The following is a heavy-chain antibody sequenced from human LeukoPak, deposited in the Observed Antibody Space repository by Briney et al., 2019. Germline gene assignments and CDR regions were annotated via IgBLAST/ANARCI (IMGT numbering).Heavy chain of an antibody. V-gene: IGHV3-74*01. J-gene: IGHJ6*03. D-gene: IGHD2-21*01. Sequence: GGSLRLSCAASGFTFSSYWMHWVRHAPGKGLVWVSRINSDGSSTSYADSVKGRFTISRDNAKNTLYLQMNSLRAEDTAVYYCARIPDYYYYYMDVWGKGTTVTISS. CDR2: INSDGSST. CDR3: ARIPDYYYYYMDV. CDR1: GFTFSSYW.